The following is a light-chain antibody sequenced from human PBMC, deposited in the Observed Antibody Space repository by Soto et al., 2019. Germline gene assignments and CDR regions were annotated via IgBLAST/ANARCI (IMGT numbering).Light chain of an antibody. CDR3: QQYVSSPWT. J-gene: IGKJ1*01. CDR2: GAS. Sequence: EIVLTQSPGTLSLSPGERATLSCRASQSVSSSYLAWYQQKPGQAPRLLIYGASSRATGIPDRFSGGGSGTDFSLTISRREPEDFAVYYCQQYVSSPWTFGQGTKVEIK. CDR1: QSVSSSY. V-gene: IGKV3-20*01.